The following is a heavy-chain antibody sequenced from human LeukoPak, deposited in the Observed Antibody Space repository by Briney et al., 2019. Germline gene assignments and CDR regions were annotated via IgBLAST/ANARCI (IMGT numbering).Heavy chain of an antibody. CDR2: ISGGGDNT. J-gene: IGHJ4*02. Sequence: GGSLRLSCAASGFTFSSYAMSWVRQAPGKGLEWVSGISGGGDNTYYADSVKGRFTISRDNSKNTLYVKVNSLGTEDTAAYYCAKGSYYDSSGSFYFDYWGQGTLVTVSS. CDR1: GFTFSSYA. D-gene: IGHD3-22*01. CDR3: AKGSYYDSSGSFYFDY. V-gene: IGHV3-23*01.